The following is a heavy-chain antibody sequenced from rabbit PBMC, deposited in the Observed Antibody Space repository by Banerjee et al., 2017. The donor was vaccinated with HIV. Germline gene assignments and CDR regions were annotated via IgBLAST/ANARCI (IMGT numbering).Heavy chain of an antibody. J-gene: IGHJ2*01. V-gene: IGHV1S45*01. CDR3: ARNYVTAFDP. Sequence: QEQVVESGGGLVQPEGSLTLTCTASGFSLSASDFIYWVRQAPGKGLEWIACIDTSYGDTDYANWPKGRFTISKTSSTTVTLQMTSLTAADTAAYFCARNYVTAFDPWGPGTLVTVS. CDR1: GFSLSASDF. CDR2: IDTSYGDT. D-gene: IGHD1-1*01.